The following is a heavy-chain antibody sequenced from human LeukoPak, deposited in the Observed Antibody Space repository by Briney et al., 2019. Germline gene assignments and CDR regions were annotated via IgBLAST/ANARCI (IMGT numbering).Heavy chain of an antibody. CDR1: GGSISSSSYY. Sequence: PSETLSLTCTVSGGSISSSSYYWGWIRQPPGKGLEWIGSIYYSGSTYYNPSLKSRVTISVDTSKNQFSLKLSSVTAADTAVYYCAKRPYYDIFDSPFDYWGQGTLVTVSS. CDR3: AKRPYYDIFDSPFDY. D-gene: IGHD3-9*01. V-gene: IGHV4-39*01. J-gene: IGHJ4*02. CDR2: IYYSGST.